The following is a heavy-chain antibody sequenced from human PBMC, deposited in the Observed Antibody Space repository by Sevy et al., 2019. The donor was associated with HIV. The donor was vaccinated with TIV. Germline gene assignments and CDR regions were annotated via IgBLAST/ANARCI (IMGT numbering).Heavy chain of an antibody. CDR2: TKQDGSVK. CDR3: VRAIAADGSF. Sequence: GGSLRLSCAASGFSLNSYWMSWVRQAPGKGLEWVANTKQDGSVKYYVDPVKGPFTISRDNARNLLYLQMNSLRAEDTALYYCVRAIAADGSFWGQGTLVTVSS. CDR1: GFSLNSYW. J-gene: IGHJ4*02. V-gene: IGHV3-7*01. D-gene: IGHD6-13*01.